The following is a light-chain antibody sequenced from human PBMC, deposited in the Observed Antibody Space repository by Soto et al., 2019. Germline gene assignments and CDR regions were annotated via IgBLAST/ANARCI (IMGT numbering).Light chain of an antibody. Sequence: DIQMTQSPSSLSSSVGDRVTITCRASQGINNFLDWYQQKPCKISKPLIYAASTLRTGVPSRFSGSRSGTAFTLTISSLQPEEVASYYCQKYDSAPFTFGPGTKVDIK. V-gene: IGKV1-27*01. CDR1: QGINNF. J-gene: IGKJ3*01. CDR3: QKYDSAPFT. CDR2: AAS.